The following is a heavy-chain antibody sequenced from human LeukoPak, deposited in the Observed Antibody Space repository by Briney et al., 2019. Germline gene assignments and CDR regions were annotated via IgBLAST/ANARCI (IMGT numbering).Heavy chain of an antibody. V-gene: IGHV3-73*01. D-gene: IGHD3-22*01. J-gene: IGHJ4*02. Sequence: PGGSLRLSCAASGFTFSGSAMLWVRQASGKGLEWVGRIRSKANSYATAYAASVKGRFTISRDDSKNTAYLQMNSPKTEDTAVYYCTRPTYYYDSSGHYWGQGTLVTVSS. CDR2: IRSKANSYAT. CDR3: TRPTYYYDSSGHY. CDR1: GFTFSGSA.